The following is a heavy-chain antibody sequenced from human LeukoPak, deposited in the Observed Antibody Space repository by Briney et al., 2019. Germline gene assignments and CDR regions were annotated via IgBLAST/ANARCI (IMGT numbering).Heavy chain of an antibody. CDR2: IYYSGST. Sequence: PSETLSLTCTVSGGSISSYYWSWIRQPPGKGLEWIGYIYYSGSTNYNPSLKSRVTISVDTSKNRFSLKLSSVTAADTAVYYCARATRGYSYGPLDYWGQGTLVTVSS. J-gene: IGHJ4*02. D-gene: IGHD5-18*01. CDR1: GGSISSYY. V-gene: IGHV4-59*01. CDR3: ARATRGYSYGPLDY.